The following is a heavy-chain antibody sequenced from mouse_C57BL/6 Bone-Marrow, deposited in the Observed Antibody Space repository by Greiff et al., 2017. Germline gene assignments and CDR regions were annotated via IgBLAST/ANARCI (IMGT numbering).Heavy chain of an antibody. CDR2: ISDGGSYT. J-gene: IGHJ1*03. V-gene: IGHV5-4*01. Sequence: EVQLVESGGGLVKPGGSLKLSCAASGFTLSSYAMSWVRQTPEKRLEWVATISDGGSYTYYPDNVKGRFTISRDNAKNNLYLQMSHLKSEDTAMYYCARDGTTVVASDWYFDVWGTGTTVTVSS. CDR3: ARDGTTVVASDWYFDV. CDR1: GFTLSSYA. D-gene: IGHD1-1*01.